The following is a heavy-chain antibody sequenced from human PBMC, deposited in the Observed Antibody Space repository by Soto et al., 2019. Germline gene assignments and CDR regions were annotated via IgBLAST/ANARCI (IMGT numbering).Heavy chain of an antibody. CDR2: IYYSGST. CDR1: GGSISSGGYY. J-gene: IGHJ6*02. V-gene: IGHV4-31*03. CDR3: ARGGYCSSTSCYSYYYYGMDV. Sequence: PSETLSLTCTVSGGSISSGGYYWSWIRQHPGKGLEWIGYIYYSGSTYYNPSLKSRVTISVDRSKNQFSLKLSSVTAADTAVYYCARGGYCSSTSCYSYYYYGMDVWGQGTTVTVSS. D-gene: IGHD2-2*01.